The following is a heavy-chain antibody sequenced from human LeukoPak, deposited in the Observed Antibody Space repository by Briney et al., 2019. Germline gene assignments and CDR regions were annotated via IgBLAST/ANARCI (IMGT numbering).Heavy chain of an antibody. V-gene: IGHV1-3*01. J-gene: IGHJ5*02. CDR2: INAGNGNT. D-gene: IGHD3-3*01. CDR1: GYTFSTYA. CDR3: ARCDLVYDFWSGNDWFDP. Sequence: ASVKVSCKASGYTFSTYAMHWVRQAPGQRLEWMGWINAGNGNTKYSQKFQGRVTITRDTSASTAYMELSSLRSEDTAVYYCARCDLVYDFWSGNDWFDPWGQGTLVTVSS.